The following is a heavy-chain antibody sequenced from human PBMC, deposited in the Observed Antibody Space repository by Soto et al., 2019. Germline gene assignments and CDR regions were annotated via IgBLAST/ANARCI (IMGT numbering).Heavy chain of an antibody. CDR1: GFTFSVYW. D-gene: IGHD5-12*01. Sequence: EVQLVESGGKVVQPGGSLRLSCVASGFTFSVYWMSWVRQAPGEGLEWVARIKFDGSGIQYADSVKGRFSISRDNAGNSVYLQMNSLRAEDTAVYYCARDSGYSSVDSVHQYFDYWGQGALVTVTS. CDR3: ARDSGYSSVDSVHQYFDY. J-gene: IGHJ4*02. V-gene: IGHV3-7*01. CDR2: IKFDGSGI.